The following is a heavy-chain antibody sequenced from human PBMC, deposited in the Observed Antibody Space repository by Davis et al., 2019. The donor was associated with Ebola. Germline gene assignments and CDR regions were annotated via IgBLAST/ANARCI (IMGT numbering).Heavy chain of an antibody. CDR2: ISSSSSYI. V-gene: IGHV3-21*01. J-gene: IGHJ4*02. D-gene: IGHD5-12*01. CDR1: GFTFSSYS. CDR3: ARDPGDIVATKITGDDY. Sequence: PGGSLRLSCAASGFTFSSYSMNWVRQAPGKGLEWASSISSSSSYIYYADSVKGRFTISRDNAKNSLYLQMNSLRAEDTAVYYCARDPGDIVATKITGDDYWGQGTLVTVSS.